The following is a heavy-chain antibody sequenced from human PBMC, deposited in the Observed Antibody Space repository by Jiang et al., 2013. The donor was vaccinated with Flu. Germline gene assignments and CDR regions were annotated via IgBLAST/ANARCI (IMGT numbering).Heavy chain of an antibody. V-gene: IGHV3-23*01. CDR1: GFTFTKYA. CDR3: AKDVVVVVPTSIRGYFDY. CDR2: ISGSADGT. D-gene: IGHD2-2*02. Sequence: LVQPGGSLRLSCAASGFTFTKYAMSWVRQAPGKGLEWVSAISGSADGTNYGDSGKGRFIISRDNSKNTLYLQMNSLRAEDTAQYYCAKDVVVVVPTSIRGYFDYWGRGTLVTVSS. J-gene: IGHJ4*02.